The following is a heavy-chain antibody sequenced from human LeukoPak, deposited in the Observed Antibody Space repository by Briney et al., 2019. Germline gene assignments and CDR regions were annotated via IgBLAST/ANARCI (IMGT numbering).Heavy chain of an antibody. CDR3: AKDSDSSGWYGPHDAFDI. V-gene: IGHV3-9*01. CDR2: ISWNGGSI. Sequence: LSLTCTVSGASISSYYWSWIRQPPGKGLEWVSGISWNGGSIGYADSVKGRFTISRDNAKNSLYLQMNSLRAEDTALYYCAKDSDSSGWYGPHDAFDIWGQGTMVTVSS. D-gene: IGHD6-19*01. CDR1: GASISSYY. J-gene: IGHJ3*02.